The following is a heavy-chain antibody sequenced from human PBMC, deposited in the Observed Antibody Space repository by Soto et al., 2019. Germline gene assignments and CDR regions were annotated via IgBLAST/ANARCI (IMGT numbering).Heavy chain of an antibody. CDR1: GGSFSGYY. J-gene: IGHJ4*02. Sequence: PSETLSLTCAVYGGSFSGYYWSWIRQPPGKGLEWIGEINHSGSTNYNPSLKSRVTISVDTSKNQFYLKLSSVTAADTAVYYCARGGIAVFDYWGQGTLATVYS. V-gene: IGHV4-34*01. CDR3: ARGGIAVFDY. D-gene: IGHD6-19*01. CDR2: INHSGST.